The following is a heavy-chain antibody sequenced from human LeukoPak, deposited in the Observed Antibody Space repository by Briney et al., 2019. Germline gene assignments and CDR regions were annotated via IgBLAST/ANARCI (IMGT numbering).Heavy chain of an antibody. V-gene: IGHV3-23*01. D-gene: IGHD1-26*01. Sequence: GGSLRLSCAASGFTYSSYAMSWVRQAPGKGLEWVSAISGSGGSTYYADSVKGRFTISRDNSKNTLYLQMNSLRAEDTAVYYCAKNPVSYSGSYGYSDYWGQGTLVTVSS. CDR2: ISGSGGST. CDR1: GFTYSSYA. CDR3: AKNPVSYSGSYGYSDY. J-gene: IGHJ4*02.